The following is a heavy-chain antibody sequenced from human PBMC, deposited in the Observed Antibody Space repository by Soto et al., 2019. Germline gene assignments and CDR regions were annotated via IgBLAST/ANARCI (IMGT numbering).Heavy chain of an antibody. Sequence: QITLKESGPTLVKPTQTLTLTCTFSGFSLSTSGVGVGWIRQPPGKALEWLALIYWDDDKRYSPSLKSSLTITKDTSKTQVVLTMTNMDPVDTATYYCAHRSITIFGVAQGYDAFDIWGQGTMVTVSS. CDR3: AHRSITIFGVAQGYDAFDI. J-gene: IGHJ3*02. D-gene: IGHD3-3*01. CDR2: IYWDDDK. CDR1: GFSLSTSGVG. V-gene: IGHV2-5*02.